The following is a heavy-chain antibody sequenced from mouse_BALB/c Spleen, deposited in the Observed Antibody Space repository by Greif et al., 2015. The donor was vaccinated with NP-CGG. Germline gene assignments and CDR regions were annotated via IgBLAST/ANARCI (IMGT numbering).Heavy chain of an antibody. V-gene: IGHV14-3*02. Sequence: VQLKQSGAELVKPGASVKLSCTASGFNIKDTYMHWVKQRPEQGLEWIGRIDPANGNTKYDPKFQGKATITADTSSNTAYLQLSGLTSEDTAVYYCARLDGNYVEYYAMDYWGQGTSVTVSS. CDR2: IDPANGNT. J-gene: IGHJ4*01. D-gene: IGHD2-1*01. CDR3: ARLDGNYVEYYAMDY. CDR1: GFNIKDTY.